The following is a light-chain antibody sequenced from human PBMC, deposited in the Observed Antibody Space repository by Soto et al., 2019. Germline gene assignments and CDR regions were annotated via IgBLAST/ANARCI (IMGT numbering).Light chain of an antibody. CDR1: QSVGSGY. CDR3: QYSGHSLVG. CDR2: DTS. V-gene: IGKV3-20*01. Sequence: EVVLTQSPGTLSLTPGERATLSCRASQSVGSGYLAWFQQKPGQPPRLLIYDTSTRATGIPDRFSGSGSGTDFTLTVSRLDPEDFAVYYCQYSGHSLVGFGGGTTVEIK. J-gene: IGKJ4*01.